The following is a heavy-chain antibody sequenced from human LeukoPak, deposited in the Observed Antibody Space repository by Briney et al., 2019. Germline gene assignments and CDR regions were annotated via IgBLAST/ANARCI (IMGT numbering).Heavy chain of an antibody. D-gene: IGHD3-22*01. Sequence: SETLSLTCAVYGGSFSGYFWSWIRQPPGKGLEWIGEINHSGSTNYNPSLKSRVTISVDTSKNQFSLKLSSVTAADTAVYYCARDGYYYDSSLDSWGQGTLVTVSS. CDR3: ARDGYYYDSSLDS. J-gene: IGHJ4*02. V-gene: IGHV4-34*01. CDR1: GGSFSGYF. CDR2: INHSGST.